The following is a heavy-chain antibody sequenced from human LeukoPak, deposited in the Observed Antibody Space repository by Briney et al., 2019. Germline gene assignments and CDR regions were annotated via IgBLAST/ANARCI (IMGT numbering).Heavy chain of an antibody. CDR2: ISYDGSNK. J-gene: IGHJ4*02. CDR1: GFTFSSYA. V-gene: IGHV3-30-3*01. D-gene: IGHD6-19*01. Sequence: PGRPLRLSCAASGFTFSSYAMHWVRQAPGKGLEWVAVISYDGSNKYYADSVKGRFTISRDNSKNTLYLQMNSLRAEDTAVYYCARDRGIAVAGVFDYWGQGTLVTVSS. CDR3: ARDRGIAVAGVFDY.